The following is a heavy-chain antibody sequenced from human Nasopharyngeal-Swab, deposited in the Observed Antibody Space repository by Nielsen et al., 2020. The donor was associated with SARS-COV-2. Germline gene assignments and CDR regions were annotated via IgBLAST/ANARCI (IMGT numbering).Heavy chain of an antibody. CDR3: TTDFYFDY. Sequence: LTCAASGFIFSASAMHWVRQAPGKGLEWLGRIGDKDHNYATTYGASVKGRFTISRDDSKNTAFLQMDSLKTEDTALYYCTTDFYFDYWGQGTLVTVSS. CDR2: IGDKDHNYAT. V-gene: IGHV3-73*01. J-gene: IGHJ4*02. CDR1: GFIFSASA.